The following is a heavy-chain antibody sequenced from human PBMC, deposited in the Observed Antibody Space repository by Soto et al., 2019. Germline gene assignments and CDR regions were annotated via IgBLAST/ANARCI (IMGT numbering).Heavy chain of an antibody. Sequence: DVHLLESGGHLVQPGGSLRLSCAASGFTFSSYAMNWVRQAPGKGLEWVSSVSAGGDMTYYSDSVKGRFTISRDNSNNALFLQMNSLRIEDTALYYCARGDRGGSGSPASYYYSGLDVWGQGATVTVS. CDR3: ARGDRGGSGSPASYYYSGLDV. V-gene: IGHV3-23*01. CDR1: GFTFSSYA. D-gene: IGHD3-10*01. J-gene: IGHJ6*02. CDR2: VSAGGDMT.